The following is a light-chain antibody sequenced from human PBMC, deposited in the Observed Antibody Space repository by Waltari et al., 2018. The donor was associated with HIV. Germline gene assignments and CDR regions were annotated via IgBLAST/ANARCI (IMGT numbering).Light chain of an antibody. V-gene: IGKV1-5*03. CDR3: QQYYSYPYT. CDR2: KAS. CDR1: QSISSW. J-gene: IGKJ2*01. Sequence: DIQMTQSPSALSASVGDRVTITCRASQSISSWLAWYQQKPGKAPKVLMYKASSLESGVPSRFSGSGSGTEFTLTISSLQPDDFATYYCQQYYSYPYTFSQGTKLEIK.